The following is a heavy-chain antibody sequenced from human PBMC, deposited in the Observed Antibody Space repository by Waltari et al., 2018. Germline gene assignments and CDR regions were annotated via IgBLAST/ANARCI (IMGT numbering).Heavy chain of an antibody. Sequence: QVQLQQWGAGLLKPSETLSLTCAVYGGSFSGYYWSWIRQPPGKGLEWVGEINHSGSTNHNPSLKSRVTISVDTSKNQFSLKLSSVTAADTAVYYCARDGRGVTMVRGVTPDYYYYYMDVWGKGTTVTVSS. J-gene: IGHJ6*03. CDR1: GGSFSGYY. CDR3: ARDGRGVTMVRGVTPDYYYYYMDV. CDR2: INHSGST. V-gene: IGHV4-34*01. D-gene: IGHD3-10*01.